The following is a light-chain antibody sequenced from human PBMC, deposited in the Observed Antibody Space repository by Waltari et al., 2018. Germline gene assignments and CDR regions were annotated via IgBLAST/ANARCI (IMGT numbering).Light chain of an antibody. CDR3: QQYYSSPIS. CDR1: RSVLYNSNTKNY. Sequence: EIVMTQSPDSLAVSLGERAAINCKSSRSVLYNSNTKNYLAWYQQKPRQPPKLLINWASSRGSGVPDRFSGSGSGTDFTLTISSLQAEDVAVYYCQQYYSSPISFGQGTRLEIK. J-gene: IGKJ5*01. CDR2: WAS. V-gene: IGKV4-1*01.